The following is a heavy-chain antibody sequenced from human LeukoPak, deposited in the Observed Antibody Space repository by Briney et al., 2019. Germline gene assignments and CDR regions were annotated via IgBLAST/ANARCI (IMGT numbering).Heavy chain of an antibody. D-gene: IGHD6-13*01. CDR3: ARDQPQPGIAAAGRTPYNWFDP. V-gene: IGHV3-7*01. J-gene: IGHJ5*02. Sequence: GGSLRLSCAPSGFTFSNYWMSWVRQAPGKGLEWVANIKQDGSENYYVDSVKGRFTISRDNAKNSLYLQMSSLRAEDTAVYYCARDQPQPGIAAAGRTPYNWFDPCGQGTLVTVSS. CDR2: IKQDGSEN. CDR1: GFTFSNYW.